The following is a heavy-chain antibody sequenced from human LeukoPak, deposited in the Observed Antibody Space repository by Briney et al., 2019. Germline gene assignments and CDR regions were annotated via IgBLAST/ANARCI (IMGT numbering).Heavy chain of an antibody. CDR2: IYSSGIT. Sequence: SETLSLTCTVSGGSISSYHWSWIRQPPGKGLEWIGYIYSSGITKYNPSLKSRVTISVDTSRNQFSLKLSSVTAADTAVYYCARVGYGDPDYWGQGTLVTVSS. D-gene: IGHD4-17*01. J-gene: IGHJ4*02. CDR3: ARVGYGDPDY. V-gene: IGHV4-59*01. CDR1: GGSISSYH.